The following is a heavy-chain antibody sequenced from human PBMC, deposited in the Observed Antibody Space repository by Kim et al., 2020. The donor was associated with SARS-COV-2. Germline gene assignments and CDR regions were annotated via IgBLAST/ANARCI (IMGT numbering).Heavy chain of an antibody. D-gene: IGHD2-21*02. J-gene: IGHJ6*02. CDR1: GYTFTSYG. V-gene: IGHV1-18*01. Sequence: ASVKVSCKASGYTFTSYGISWVRQAPGQVLEWMGWISAYNGNTNYAQKLQGRVTMTTDTSTNTAYMELRSLRSDDTAVYYCARDLYCGGDCYPYYYYYGMDVWGQGTTVTVSS. CDR3: ARDLYCGGDCYPYYYYYGMDV. CDR2: ISAYNGNT.